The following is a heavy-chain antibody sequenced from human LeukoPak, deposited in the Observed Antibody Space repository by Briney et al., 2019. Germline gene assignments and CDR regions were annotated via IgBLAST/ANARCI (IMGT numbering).Heavy chain of an antibody. CDR2: IYYSGST. V-gene: IGHV4-39*07. CDR1: GGSISSSSYY. D-gene: IGHD3-10*01. J-gene: IGHJ4*02. Sequence: SETLSLTCTVSGGSISSSSYYWGWIRQPPGKGLEWIGSIYYSGSTYYNPSLKSRVTISVDTSKNQFSLKLSSVTAADTAVYYCVSSPGPYFDYWGQGTLVTVSS. CDR3: VSSPGPYFDY.